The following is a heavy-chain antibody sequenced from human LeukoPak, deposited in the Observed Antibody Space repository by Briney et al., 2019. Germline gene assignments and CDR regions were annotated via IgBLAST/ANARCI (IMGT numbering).Heavy chain of an antibody. CDR3: ARGSYSGNSVLLSY. J-gene: IGHJ4*02. CDR2: INPNSSDT. CDR1: GYTFTGYY. V-gene: IGHV1-2*02. Sequence: GASVKVSCKASGYTFTGYYMHWVRQAPGQGLEWMGWINPNSSDTNYAQKFQSRVTMTRDTSINTAYMELSRLRSDDTAVYYCARGSYSGNSVLLSYWGQGTLVTVSS. D-gene: IGHD4-23*01.